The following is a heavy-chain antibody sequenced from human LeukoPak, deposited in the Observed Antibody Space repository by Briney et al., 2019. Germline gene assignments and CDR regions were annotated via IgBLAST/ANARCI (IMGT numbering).Heavy chain of an antibody. CDR3: AQKTPGTHPFDY. Sequence: GGSLRLSCAAPGFTFSSYWMHWVRQAPGKGLEWVSACGTSGDTYYADSVRGRFTISRDNAKNTVYLQMSSLRAEDTAVYYCAQKTPGTHPFDYWGQGTLVTVSS. V-gene: IGHV3-23*01. J-gene: IGHJ4*02. D-gene: IGHD6-13*01. CDR2: CGTSGDT. CDR1: GFTFSSYW.